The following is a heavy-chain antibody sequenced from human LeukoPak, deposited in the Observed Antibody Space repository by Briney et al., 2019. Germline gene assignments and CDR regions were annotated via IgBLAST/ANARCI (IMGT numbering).Heavy chain of an antibody. V-gene: IGHV4-31*03. D-gene: IGHD3-10*01. CDR1: GVSISSGGYY. J-gene: IGHJ4*02. Sequence: SQTLSLTCTVSGVSISSGGYYWSWIRQHPGKGLEWIGYIYYSGSTYYNPSLKSRVTISVDTSKNQFSLKLSSVTAADTAVYYCARDRTTMVRGVIQEYYFDYWGQGTLVTVSS. CDR3: ARDRTTMVRGVIQEYYFDY. CDR2: IYYSGST.